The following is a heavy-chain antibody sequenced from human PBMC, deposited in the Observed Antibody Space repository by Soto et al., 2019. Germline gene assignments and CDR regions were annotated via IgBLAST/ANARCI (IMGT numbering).Heavy chain of an antibody. CDR3: AKALHSVYYYGMDV. Sequence: EVQLLESGGGLVQPGGSLRLSCAASGFTFSSYAMSWVRQAPGKGLEWVSAISGSGGSKYYAGSVKGRFTISRDNSKNTLYLQMNSLRAEDTAVYYCAKALHSVYYYGMDVWGQGTTVTVSS. V-gene: IGHV3-23*01. D-gene: IGHD4-4*01. J-gene: IGHJ6*02. CDR1: GFTFSSYA. CDR2: ISGSGGSK.